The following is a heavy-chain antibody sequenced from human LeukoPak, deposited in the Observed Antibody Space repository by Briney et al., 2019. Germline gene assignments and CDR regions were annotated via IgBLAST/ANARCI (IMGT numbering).Heavy chain of an antibody. CDR3: ARDVPPPNWIKGGDWFDP. J-gene: IGHJ5*02. CDR2: IYTSGST. V-gene: IGHV4-61*02. D-gene: IGHD1-20*01. CDR1: GGPICTGSYY. Sequence: SETLSVTCTVPGGPICTGSYYWSWIRQPAGKGLEWIGRIYTSGSTNYNPSLKSRVTISVDTSKNQFSLKLSSVTAADTAVYYCARDVPPPNWIKGGDWFDPWGQGTLVTVSS.